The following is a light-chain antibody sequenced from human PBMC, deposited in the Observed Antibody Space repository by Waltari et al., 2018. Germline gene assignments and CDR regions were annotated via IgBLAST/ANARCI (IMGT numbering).Light chain of an antibody. CDR3: QSYDSSLSGSV. J-gene: IGLJ2*01. CDR1: SSTLGTGYD. V-gene: IGLV1-40*01. CDR2: GNS. Sequence: QSVLTQPPSVSGAPGQRVTIPCTGSSSTLGTGYDLPWYQQLPGTAPKLLIYGNSNRPSGVPDRFSGSKSGTSASLAITGLQAEDEADYYCQSYDSSLSGSVFGGGTKLTVL.